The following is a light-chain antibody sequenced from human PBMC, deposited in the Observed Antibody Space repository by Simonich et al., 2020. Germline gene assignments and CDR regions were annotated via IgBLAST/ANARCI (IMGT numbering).Light chain of an antibody. CDR1: SSDVGSYNL. CDR2: DVS. V-gene: IGLV2-14*02. J-gene: IGLJ3*02. CDR3: SSYTSSSTLV. Sequence: QSALTQPASGSGSPGQSITISCTGTSSDVGSYNLVSWYQQHPGKAPKLMIYDVSKRPSGVSNRSSGSKSGNTASLTISWLQAEDEADYYCSSYTSSSTLVFGGGTKLTVL.